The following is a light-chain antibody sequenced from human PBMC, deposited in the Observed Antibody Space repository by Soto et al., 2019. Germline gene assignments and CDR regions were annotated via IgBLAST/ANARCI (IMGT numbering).Light chain of an antibody. Sequence: QSALTQPRSVSGSPGQSVTISCTGTSSDVGGYNYVSWYQQHPGRAPKFMIYDVTKRPSGVPDRFSGSKSGNTASLTVSGLQAEDEADYYCSSYAGSNNVVFGGGTKLTVL. CDR1: SSDVGGYNY. CDR2: DVT. V-gene: IGLV2-8*01. J-gene: IGLJ2*01. CDR3: SSYAGSNNVV.